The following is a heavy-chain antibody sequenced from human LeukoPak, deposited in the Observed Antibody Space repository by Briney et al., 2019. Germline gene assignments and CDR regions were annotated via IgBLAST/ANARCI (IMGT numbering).Heavy chain of an antibody. D-gene: IGHD3-22*01. J-gene: IGHJ4*02. Sequence: KPSETLSLTCTVSGYSISSGYYWGWIRQPPGKGLEWIGSIYHSGSTYYNPSLKSRVTISVDTSKNQFSLKLCSVTAADTAVYYCARDSKDYYDSSGYFDYWGQGTLVTVSS. CDR1: GYSISSGYY. CDR3: ARDSKDYYDSSGYFDY. CDR2: IYHSGST. V-gene: IGHV4-38-2*02.